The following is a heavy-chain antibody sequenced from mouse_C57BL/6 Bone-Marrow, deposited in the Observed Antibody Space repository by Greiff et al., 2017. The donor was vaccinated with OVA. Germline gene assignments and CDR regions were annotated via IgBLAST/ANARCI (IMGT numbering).Heavy chain of an antibody. CDR1: GFPITSGYY. CDR3: AGDSGYDAMDY. CDR2: ITHSGET. Sequence: VHLVESGPGLVKPSQSLFLTCSITGFPITSGYYWIWIRRSPGKPLEWMGYITHSGETFYNPSLQSPISITRETSKNQFFLQLNSVTTEDTAMYYCAGDSGYDAMDYWGQGTSVTVSS. V-gene: IGHV12-3*01. J-gene: IGHJ4*01.